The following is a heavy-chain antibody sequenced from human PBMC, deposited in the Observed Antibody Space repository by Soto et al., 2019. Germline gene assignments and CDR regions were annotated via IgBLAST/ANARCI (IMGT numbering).Heavy chain of an antibody. D-gene: IGHD3-22*01. CDR2: IIPIFGTA. CDR1: GGTISSYA. V-gene: IGHV1-69*13. CDR3: AGQYYYDSSGYYQLDY. J-gene: IGHJ4*02. Sequence: SVKVSCKACGGTISSYAISGVRQAPGQGLEWMGGIIPIFGTANYAQKFQGRVTITADESTSTAYMELSSLRSEDTAVYYCAGQYYYDSSGYYQLDYWGQGTLVTVSS.